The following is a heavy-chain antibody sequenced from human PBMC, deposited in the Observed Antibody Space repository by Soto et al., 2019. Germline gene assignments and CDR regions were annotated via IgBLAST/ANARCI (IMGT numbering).Heavy chain of an antibody. V-gene: IGHV1-69*06. D-gene: IGHD3-22*01. CDR1: GGTFSSYA. J-gene: IGHJ3*02. Sequence: SVKVSCKASGGTFSSYAISWVRQAPGQGLEWMGGIIPIFGTANYAQKFQGRVTITADKSTSTAYMELSSLRSEDTAVYYCARDMANGYLGDAFDIWGQGTMVTVSS. CDR3: ARDMANGYLGDAFDI. CDR2: IIPIFGTA.